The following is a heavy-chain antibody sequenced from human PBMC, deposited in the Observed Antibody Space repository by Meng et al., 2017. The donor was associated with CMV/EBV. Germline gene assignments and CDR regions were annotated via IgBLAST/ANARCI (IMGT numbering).Heavy chain of an antibody. V-gene: IGHV4-59*12. D-gene: IGHD3-9*01. J-gene: IGHJ4*02. Sequence: SETLSLTCTVSGGSISSYYWSWIRQPPGKGLEWIGYIYYSGSTYYNPSLKSRVTISVDTSKNQFSLKLSSVTAADTAVYYCARDPPYYDILTGYLPSYYFDYWGQGTLVTVSS. CDR2: IYYSGST. CDR1: GGSISSYY. CDR3: ARDPPYYDILTGYLPSYYFDY.